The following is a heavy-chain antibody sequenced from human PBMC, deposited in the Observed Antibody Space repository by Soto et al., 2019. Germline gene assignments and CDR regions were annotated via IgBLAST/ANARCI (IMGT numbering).Heavy chain of an antibody. J-gene: IGHJ6*03. V-gene: IGHV3-74*01. CDR3: ARGAYSHYYYYMDV. CDR1: GFTFSSYW. CDR2: INSDGSST. Sequence: GGSLRLSCAASGFTFSSYWMHWVRQAPGKGLVWVSRINSDGSSTSYADSVKGRFTISRDNAKNTLYLQMNSLRAEDTAVYYCARGAYSHYYYYMDVWGKGTTVTVSS. D-gene: IGHD5-18*01.